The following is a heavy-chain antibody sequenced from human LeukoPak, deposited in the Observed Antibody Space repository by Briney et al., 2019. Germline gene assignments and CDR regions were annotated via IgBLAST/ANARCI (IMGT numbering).Heavy chain of an antibody. CDR2: TYYRSTWYN. J-gene: IGHJ5*02. V-gene: IGHV6-1*01. CDR1: GDSVSSNSVT. D-gene: IGHD2-2*01. CDR3: ARRLSQYDCFDP. Sequence: SQTLSLTCAISGDSVSSNSVTWNWIRQSPSRGLEWLVRTYYRSTWYNDYAVSVRGRITVNPDTSKNQFSLHLNSVTPEDTAVYYCARRLSQYDCFDPWGQGILVTVSS.